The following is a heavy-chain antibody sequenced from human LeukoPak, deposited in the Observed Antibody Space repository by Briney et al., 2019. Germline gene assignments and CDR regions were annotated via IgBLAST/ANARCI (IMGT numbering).Heavy chain of an antibody. D-gene: IGHD4-17*01. J-gene: IGHJ6*03. CDR3: ARQLYGDYPNYYYYYMDV. Sequence: SETLSLTCAVYGGSFSGYYRSWIRQPPGKGLEWIGEINHSGSTNYNPSLKSRVTISVDTSKNQFSLKLSSVTAADTAVYYCARQLYGDYPNYYYYYMDVWGKGTTVTISS. CDR2: INHSGST. V-gene: IGHV4-34*01. CDR1: GGSFSGYY.